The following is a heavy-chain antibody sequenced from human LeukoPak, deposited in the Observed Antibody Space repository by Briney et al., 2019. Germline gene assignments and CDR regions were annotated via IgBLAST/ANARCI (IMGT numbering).Heavy chain of an antibody. V-gene: IGHV3-48*01. CDR2: ISSSSSTI. D-gene: IGHD4-23*01. J-gene: IGHJ4*02. CDR3: ARRAGGYSHPYDY. CDR1: GFTLSSYS. Sequence: GSLRLSCAASGFTLSSYSMNWVRQAPGKGLEWVSYISSSSSTIYYADSVKGRFTISRDNAKNSLYLQMNSLRAEDTAVYYCARRAGGYSHPYDYWGQGILVTVSS.